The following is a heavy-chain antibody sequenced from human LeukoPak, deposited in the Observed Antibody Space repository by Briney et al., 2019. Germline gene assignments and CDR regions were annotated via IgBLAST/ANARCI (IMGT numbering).Heavy chain of an antibody. V-gene: IGHV1-18*04. CDR2: ISAYNGNT. J-gene: IGHJ4*02. D-gene: IGHD3-10*01. CDR3: ARPTYYYGSGSHDYFDY. CDR1: GYTFTSYY. Sequence: ASVKVSCKASGYTFTSYYMHWVRQAPGQGLEWMGWISAYNGNTNYAQKLQGRVTMTTDTSTSTAYMELRSLRSDDTAVYYCARPTYYYGSGSHDYFDYWGQGTLVTVSS.